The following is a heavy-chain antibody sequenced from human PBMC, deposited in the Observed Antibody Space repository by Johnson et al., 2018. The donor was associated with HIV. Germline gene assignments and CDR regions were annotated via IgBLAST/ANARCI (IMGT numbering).Heavy chain of an antibody. V-gene: IGHV3-9*01. CDR2: ISWNSGSI. J-gene: IGHJ3*02. CDR1: GFTFSSYD. Sequence: VLLVESGGGLVQPGGSLRLSCAASGFTFSSYDMHWVRQAPGKGLEWVSGISWNSGSIGYADSVKGRFTISRDNAKNSLYLQMNSLRAEDTALYYCAKDWSSSPPGAFDIWGQGTMVTVSS. D-gene: IGHD6-6*01. CDR3: AKDWSSSPPGAFDI.